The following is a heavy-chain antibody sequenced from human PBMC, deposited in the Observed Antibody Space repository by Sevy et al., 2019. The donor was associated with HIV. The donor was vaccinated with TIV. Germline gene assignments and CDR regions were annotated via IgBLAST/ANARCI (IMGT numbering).Heavy chain of an antibody. V-gene: IGHV3-21*06. CDR3: ARVAQIQVGYFDS. CDR2: ISPSGYI. CDR1: GFTFRSYS. J-gene: IGHJ4*02. Sequence: GGSLRLSCGGSGFTFRSYSMNWVRQAPGKGLEWVSSISPSGYIYYADSVKGRFTISRDNAKNSLYLQMNSLRAEDTAVYYCARVAQIQVGYFDSWGQGTLVTVSS. D-gene: IGHD2-15*01.